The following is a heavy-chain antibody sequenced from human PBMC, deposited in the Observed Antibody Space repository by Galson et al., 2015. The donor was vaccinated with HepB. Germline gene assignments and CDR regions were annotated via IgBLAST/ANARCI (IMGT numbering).Heavy chain of an antibody. V-gene: IGHV3-74*01. D-gene: IGHD6-19*01. CDR1: GFTFSSYW. J-gene: IGHJ5*02. CDR2: INSDGSTT. CDR3: ARASSSHPNWFDP. Sequence: SLRLSCATSGFTFSSYWMHWVRQAPGKGLVWVSRINSDGSTTNYADSVKGRFTISRDNAKNTLYLQMSSLRAEDTAVYYCARASSSHPNWFDPWGQGTLVTVSS.